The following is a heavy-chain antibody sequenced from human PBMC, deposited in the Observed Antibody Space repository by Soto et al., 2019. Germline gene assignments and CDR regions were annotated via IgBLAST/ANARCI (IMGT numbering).Heavy chain of an antibody. V-gene: IGHV4-39*07. Sequence: SETLSLTCTVSGGSISSSSYYWGWIRQPPGKGLEWIGNIYYSGSTYYNPSLKSRVTISVDTSKNQFSLKLTSVTAADTAVYYCARVGRGPALDYWGQGTPVTVSS. CDR3: ARVGRGPALDY. J-gene: IGHJ4*02. CDR2: IYYSGST. D-gene: IGHD3-16*01. CDR1: GGSISSSSYY.